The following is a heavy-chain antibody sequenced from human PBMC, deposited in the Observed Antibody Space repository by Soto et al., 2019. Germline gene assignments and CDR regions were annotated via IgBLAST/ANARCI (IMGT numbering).Heavy chain of an antibody. V-gene: IGHV4-39*01. CDR3: ATHPPYGPLDY. CDR1: GDSISSSSNH. Sequence: QLQLQESGPGLVKPSETLSLTCTVSGDSISSSSNHWGWIRQPPGKGLEWIGNIYYSENTYYNPSLKSRVTISGDTSKNQFSLRLTPVTAADTAVYYCATHPPYGPLDYWGQGSLVTASS. J-gene: IGHJ4*02. CDR2: IYYSENT. D-gene: IGHD4-17*01.